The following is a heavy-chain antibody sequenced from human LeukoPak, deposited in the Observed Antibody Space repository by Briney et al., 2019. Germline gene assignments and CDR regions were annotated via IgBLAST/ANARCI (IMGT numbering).Heavy chain of an antibody. CDR3: AKDSDYYGSGSGWFDP. D-gene: IGHD3-10*01. CDR1: GFTFSSYG. J-gene: IGHJ5*02. Sequence: PGGSLRLSCAASGFTFSSYGMSWVRQAPGKGLEWVSAISGSGGSTYYADSVKGRFTISRDNSKNTLYLQMNSLRAEDTAVYYCAKDSDYYGSGSGWFDPWGQGTLVTVSS. V-gene: IGHV3-23*01. CDR2: ISGSGGST.